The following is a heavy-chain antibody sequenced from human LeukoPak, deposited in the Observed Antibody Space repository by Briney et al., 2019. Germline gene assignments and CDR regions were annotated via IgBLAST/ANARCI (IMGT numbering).Heavy chain of an antibody. J-gene: IGHJ3*02. CDR2: IYPGDSDT. CDR3: ARHGMYSSSFDAFDI. D-gene: IGHD6-6*01. CDR1: GYSFTSYW. Sequence: GESLKISCKGSGYSFTSYWIGWVRQMPGKGLGWMGIIYPGDSDTRYSPSFQGQVTISADKSISTAYLQWSSLKASDIAMYYCARHGMYSSSFDAFDIWGQGTMVTVSS. V-gene: IGHV5-51*01.